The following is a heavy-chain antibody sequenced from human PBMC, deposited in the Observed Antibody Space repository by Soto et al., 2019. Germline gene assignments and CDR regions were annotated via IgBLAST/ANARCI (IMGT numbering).Heavy chain of an antibody. V-gene: IGHV1-69*12. D-gene: IGHD2-2*01. J-gene: IGHJ6*02. CDR2: IIPIFGTA. CDR1: GGTFSSYA. CDR3: ARVQLPAAILGYYYGMDV. Sequence: QVQLVQSGAEVKKPGSSVKVSCKASGGTFSSYAISWVRQAPGQGLEWMGGIIPIFGTANYAQKFQGRVTITADESTSTAYMELSSLRSEDTAVYDWARVQLPAAILGYYYGMDVWGQGTTVTVSS.